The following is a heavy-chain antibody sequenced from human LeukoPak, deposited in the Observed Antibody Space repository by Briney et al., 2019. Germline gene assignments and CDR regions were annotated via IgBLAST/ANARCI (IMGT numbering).Heavy chain of an antibody. CDR3: AKTVTLIPID. Sequence: GGSLRLSCAASGFTFYNYAMNWVRQAPGKGLERVSGISGSGSGAYYADSVKGRFTISKDISKNTLYLQMDSLRAEDTAVYYCAKTVTLIPIDWGQGTLVTVSS. CDR2: ISGSGSGA. D-gene: IGHD4-11*01. V-gene: IGHV3-23*01. CDR1: GFTFYNYA. J-gene: IGHJ4*02.